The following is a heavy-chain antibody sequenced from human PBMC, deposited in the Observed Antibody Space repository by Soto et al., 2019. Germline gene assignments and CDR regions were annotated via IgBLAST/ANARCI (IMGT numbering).Heavy chain of an antibody. D-gene: IGHD3-10*01. J-gene: IGHJ6*02. Sequence: SVKVSSKASGGTFSSYAISWVRQAPGQGLEWMGGIIPIFGTANYAQKFQGRVTITADESTSTAYMELSSLRSEDTAVYYCARDLRRYYGSGSQPPHYYYGMDVWGQGTTVNVS. CDR1: GGTFSSYA. V-gene: IGHV1-69*13. CDR2: IIPIFGTA. CDR3: ARDLRRYYGSGSQPPHYYYGMDV.